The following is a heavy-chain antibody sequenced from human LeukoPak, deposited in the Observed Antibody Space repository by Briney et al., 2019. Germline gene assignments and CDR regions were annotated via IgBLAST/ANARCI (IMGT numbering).Heavy chain of an antibody. V-gene: IGHV1-24*01. CDR1: GYTLTELS. Sequence: ASVKVSCKVSGYTLTELSMHWVRQAPGKGLEWMGGFDPEDGETIYAQKFQGRVTMTEDTSTDTAYMELSSLRSEDTAVYYCATSSDCGGDCYSAYAFDIWGQGTMVTVSS. J-gene: IGHJ3*02. D-gene: IGHD2-21*02. CDR3: ATSSDCGGDCYSAYAFDI. CDR2: FDPEDGET.